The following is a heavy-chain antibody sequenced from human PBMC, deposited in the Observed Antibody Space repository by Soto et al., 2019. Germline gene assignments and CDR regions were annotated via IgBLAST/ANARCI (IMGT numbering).Heavy chain of an antibody. CDR1: GFTFSSYS. D-gene: IGHD3-9*01. CDR3: ARVWAPYVILTGYAHYYYYGMDV. Sequence: PGGSLRLSCAASGFTFSSYSMNWVRQAPGKGLEWVSSISSSSSYIYYADSVKGRFTISRDNAKNSLYLQMNSLRAEDTAVYYCARVWAPYVILTGYAHYYYYGMDVWGQGTTVTVSS. CDR2: ISSSSSYI. V-gene: IGHV3-21*01. J-gene: IGHJ6*02.